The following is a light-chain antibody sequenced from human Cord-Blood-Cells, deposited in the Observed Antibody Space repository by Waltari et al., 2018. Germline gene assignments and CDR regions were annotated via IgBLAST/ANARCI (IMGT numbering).Light chain of an antibody. CDR1: SSDVGSYNL. V-gene: IGLV2-23*03. Sequence: QSALTQPASVSGSPGQSTTISCTGTSSDVGSYNLVPWYQQHPGKAPKLMIYEGSKRPSGVSNRFSGSKSGNTASLTISGLQAEDEADYYCCSYAGSSTFGVFGGGTKLTVL. CDR3: CSYAGSSTFGV. CDR2: EGS. J-gene: IGLJ3*02.